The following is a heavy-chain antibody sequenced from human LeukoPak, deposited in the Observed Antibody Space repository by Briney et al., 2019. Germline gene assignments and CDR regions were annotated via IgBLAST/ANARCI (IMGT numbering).Heavy chain of an antibody. J-gene: IGHJ4*02. CDR1: GFTFSSYS. D-gene: IGHD4-23*01. CDR2: ISGSGGST. Sequence: PGGSLRLSCAASGFTFSSYSMNWVRQAPGKGLEWVSAISGSGGSTYYADSVKGRFTISRDNSKSTLYMQMNSLRAEDTAVYYCASHSAYGGNPEESYFDYWGQGTLVTVSS. CDR3: ASHSAYGGNPEESYFDY. V-gene: IGHV3-23*01.